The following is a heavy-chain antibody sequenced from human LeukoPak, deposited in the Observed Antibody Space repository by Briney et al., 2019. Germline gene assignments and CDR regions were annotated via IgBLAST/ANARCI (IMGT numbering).Heavy chain of an antibody. CDR1: GYIFTTWY. J-gene: IGHJ4*02. D-gene: IGHD6-13*01. CDR3: ARGMGSSWFDY. CDR2: IDPKTGRT. Sequence: GASVKVSCTPSGYIFTTWYLHWVRQAPGEGLEWMGWIDPKTGRTKCGQRFEGRVTMTRDTSISTAYMELSNLRSDDTAVYYCARGMGSSWFDYWGQGAVVTVSS. V-gene: IGHV1-2*02.